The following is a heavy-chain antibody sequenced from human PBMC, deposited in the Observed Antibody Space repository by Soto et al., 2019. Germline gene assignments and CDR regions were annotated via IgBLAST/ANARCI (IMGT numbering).Heavy chain of an antibody. CDR2: ISFSSSTI. J-gene: IGHJ5*01. CDR1: GFNFSRYS. V-gene: IGHV3-48*02. D-gene: IGHD3-3*01. Sequence: GGSLRLSCAASGFNFSRYSMNWVRQAPGKGLEWVSYISFSSSTIYYADSVKGRFTISRDNAMNSLYLQMNSLRDEDTAVYYCARMTRFLGWLDDNWFDSWGQGTLVTVSS. CDR3: ARMTRFLGWLDDNWFDS.